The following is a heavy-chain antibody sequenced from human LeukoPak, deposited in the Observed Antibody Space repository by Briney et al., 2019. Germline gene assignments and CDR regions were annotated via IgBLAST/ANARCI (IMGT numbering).Heavy chain of an antibody. D-gene: IGHD3-10*02. CDR1: GFTFSSYE. CDR3: AELGITMIGGD. V-gene: IGHV3-48*03. J-gene: IGHJ6*04. CDR2: ISSSGSTI. Sequence: PGGSLRLSCAASGFTFSSYEMNWVRQAPGKGLEWVSYISSSGSTIYYADSLKGRFTISRDNAKNSLYLQMNSLRAEDTAVYYCAELGITMIGGDWGKGTTVTISS.